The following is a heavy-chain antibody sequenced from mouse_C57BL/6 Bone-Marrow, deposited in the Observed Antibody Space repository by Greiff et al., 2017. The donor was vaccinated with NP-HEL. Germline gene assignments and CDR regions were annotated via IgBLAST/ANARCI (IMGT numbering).Heavy chain of an antibody. CDR3: ARQHYDPAWFAY. V-gene: IGHV5-6*01. J-gene: IGHJ3*01. CDR1: GFTFSSYG. CDR2: ISSGGSYT. D-gene: IGHD2-4*01. Sequence: EVHLVESGGDLVKPGGSLKLYCAASGFTFSSYGMSWVRQTPDKRLEWVATISSGGSYTYYPDSVKGRFTISRDNAKNTLYLQSSSLKSEDTAMYDCARQHYDPAWFAYWGQGTLVTVSA.